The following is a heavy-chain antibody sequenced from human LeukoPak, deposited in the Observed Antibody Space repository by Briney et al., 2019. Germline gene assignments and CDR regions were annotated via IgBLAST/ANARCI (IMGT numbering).Heavy chain of an antibody. D-gene: IGHD6-25*01. V-gene: IGHV3-49*04. CDR1: GFTFGDYA. J-gene: IGHJ4*02. Sequence: TGGSLRLSCTASGFTFGDYAMSWVRQAPGKGLEWVGYIRSRAYGGAAEYAASVKGRFTITRDDSKSIAYLQMSSLNIEDTAVYYCAASSGFDYWGKGTLVTVSS. CDR3: AASSGFDY. CDR2: IRSRAYGGAA.